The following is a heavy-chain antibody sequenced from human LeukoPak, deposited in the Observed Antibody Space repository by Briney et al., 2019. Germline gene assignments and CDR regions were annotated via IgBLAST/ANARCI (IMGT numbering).Heavy chain of an antibody. D-gene: IGHD6-19*01. CDR1: GGTFSSYA. Sequence: SVKVSCKASGGTFSSYAISWVRQAPGQGLEWMGGIIPIFGTANYAQKFQGRVTITADESTSTAYMELSSLRSEDTAVYYCARGSVVAVAGIDYYYYMDVWGKGTTVTISS. J-gene: IGHJ6*03. CDR2: IIPIFGTA. CDR3: ARGSVVAVAGIDYYYYMDV. V-gene: IGHV1-69*13.